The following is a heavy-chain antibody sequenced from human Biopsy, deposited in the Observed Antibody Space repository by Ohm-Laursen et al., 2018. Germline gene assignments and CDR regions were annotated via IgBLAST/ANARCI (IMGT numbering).Heavy chain of an antibody. Sequence: SDTLSLTCTVSGGSISDSTYHWGWIRQSPGKGLEWIGNIYYSGNTDYSPSLKSRVTISVDTSNNQFSLKVRSVTAADTAVYYCARATNSTGWPYYYFYGMDVWGQGTTVTVSS. CDR3: ARATNSTGWPYYYFYGMDV. CDR2: IYYSGNT. D-gene: IGHD2/OR15-2a*01. V-gene: IGHV4-39*01. J-gene: IGHJ6*02. CDR1: GGSISDSTYH.